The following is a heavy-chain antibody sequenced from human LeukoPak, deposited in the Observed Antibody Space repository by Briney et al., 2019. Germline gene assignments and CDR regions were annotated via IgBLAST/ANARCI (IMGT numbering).Heavy chain of an antibody. CDR3: AKVSYYYIVKSWFDY. Sequence: GGSLRLSCAASGFTFSSYAMSWVRQAPGKGLEWVSAISGSGGSTYYADSVKGRFTISRDNSKNTLYLQMNSLRAEDTAVYYCAKVSYYYIVKSWFDYWGQGTLVTVSS. J-gene: IGHJ4*02. V-gene: IGHV3-23*01. D-gene: IGHD3-9*01. CDR2: ISGSGGST. CDR1: GFTFSSYA.